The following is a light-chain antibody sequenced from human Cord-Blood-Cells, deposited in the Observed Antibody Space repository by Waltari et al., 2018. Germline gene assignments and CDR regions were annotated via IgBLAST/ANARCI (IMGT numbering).Light chain of an antibody. V-gene: IGLV2-14*01. J-gene: IGLJ1*01. CDR1: SSDVGGYNY. CDR3: SSYTSSSTYV. Sequence: QSALTQPAPVSGSPGQSFTTSCTGTSSDVGGYNYVTWYQQHPGKAPKLMIYDVSNRPSGVSNRFSGSKSGNTASLTISGLQAEDEADYYCSSYTSSSTYVFGTGTKVTVL. CDR2: DVS.